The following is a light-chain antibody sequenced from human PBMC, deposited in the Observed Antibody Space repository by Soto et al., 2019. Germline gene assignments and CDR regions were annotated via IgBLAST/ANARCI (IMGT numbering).Light chain of an antibody. Sequence: SAPTQPPSASGSPGQSVTFSCTGTSSDVGGYNYVSWYQQYPGKAPKLMIYEVYKRHSGVPDRFSGSMSGNTASLTVSGLQPEDEADYYCSAYAGSSTWVFGGGTKLTVL. CDR1: SSDVGGYNY. J-gene: IGLJ2*01. CDR2: EVY. V-gene: IGLV2-8*01. CDR3: SAYAGSSTWV.